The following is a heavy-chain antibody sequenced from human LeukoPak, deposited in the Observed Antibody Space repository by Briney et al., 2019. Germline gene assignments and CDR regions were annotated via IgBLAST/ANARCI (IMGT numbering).Heavy chain of an antibody. CDR3: ARESGGERITIFGVVINDYYCYYGMDV. V-gene: IGHV1-69*13. CDR2: IIPIFGTA. CDR1: GGTFSSYA. D-gene: IGHD3-3*01. Sequence: SVKVSCKASGGTFSSYAISWVRQAPGQGLEWMGGIIPIFGTANYAQKFQGRVTITADESTSTAYMELSSLRSEDTAVYYCARESGGERITIFGVVINDYYCYYGMDVWGQGTTVTVSS. J-gene: IGHJ6*02.